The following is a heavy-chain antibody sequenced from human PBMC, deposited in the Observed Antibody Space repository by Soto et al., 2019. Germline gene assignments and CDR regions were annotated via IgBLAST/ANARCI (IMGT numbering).Heavy chain of an antibody. Sequence: GGSLRLSCAASGFTFSSYSMNWVRQAPGKGLEWVSSISSSSSYIYYADSVKGRFTISRDNAKNSLYLQMNSLRAEDTAVYYCARDLGVVVAAPFDYWGQGTLVTVSS. V-gene: IGHV3-21*01. CDR2: ISSSSSYI. CDR1: GFTFSSYS. D-gene: IGHD2-15*01. CDR3: ARDLGVVVAAPFDY. J-gene: IGHJ4*02.